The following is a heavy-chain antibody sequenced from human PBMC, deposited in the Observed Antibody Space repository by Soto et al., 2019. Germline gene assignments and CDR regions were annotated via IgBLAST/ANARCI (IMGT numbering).Heavy chain of an antibody. CDR3: ARGIPYYDSSGWHWFDR. J-gene: IGHJ5*02. V-gene: IGHV1-2*04. Sequence: ASVKVSCKASGYTFTGYYMRWVRQAPGQGLEWMGWINPNSGGTNYAQKFQGWVTMTRDTSISTAYMELSRLRSDDTAVYYCARGIPYYDSSGWHWFDRWGQGTLVTVSS. CDR2: INPNSGGT. CDR1: GYTFTGYY. D-gene: IGHD3-22*01.